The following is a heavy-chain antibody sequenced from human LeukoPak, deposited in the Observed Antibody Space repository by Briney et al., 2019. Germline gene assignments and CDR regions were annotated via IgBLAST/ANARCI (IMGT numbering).Heavy chain of an antibody. CDR1: GFTFSSYS. V-gene: IGHV3-21*01. CDR3: ASQYTSSRIFDD. CDR2: ISSSSTYI. D-gene: IGHD6-13*01. Sequence: GGSLRLSCAASGFTFSSYSMNWVRQAPGKGLEWVSSISSSSTYIYYADSVKGRFTVSRDNAKNSLYLQMNSLRAEDTAVYFCASQYTSSRIFDDWGQGTLVTVSS. J-gene: IGHJ4*02.